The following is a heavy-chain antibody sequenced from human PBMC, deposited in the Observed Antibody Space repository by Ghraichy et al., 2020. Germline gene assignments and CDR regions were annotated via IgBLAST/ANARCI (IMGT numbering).Heavy chain of an antibody. D-gene: IGHD3-10*01. CDR2: IKSKTDDDTT. Sequence: GGSLRLSCAASGFSLSNAWMSWVRQAPGKGLEWVGRIKSKTDDDTTDFAAPVRGRFTISRDDSKNTLYLQMNSLKTEDTAVYYCMTRLPYMARGLDYWGQGTLVTVSS. J-gene: IGHJ4*02. V-gene: IGHV3-15*01. CDR3: MTRLPYMARGLDY. CDR1: GFSLSNAW.